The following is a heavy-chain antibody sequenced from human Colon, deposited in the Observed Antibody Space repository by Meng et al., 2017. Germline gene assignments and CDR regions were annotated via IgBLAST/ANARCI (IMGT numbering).Heavy chain of an antibody. CDR2: INAADGST. Sequence: QVQFWQSGAEVKKPGASVKLSCKTSGFTFTGYTLHWVRQAPGQSLEWMGWINAADGSTKYSQKFLDRVTITRDTSASTVYMELSSLTSEDTAVYYCARGAITRTATALGWWGQGTLVTVSS. D-gene: IGHD6-19*01. CDR1: GFTFTGYT. J-gene: IGHJ4*02. CDR3: ARGAITRTATALGW. V-gene: IGHV1-3*01.